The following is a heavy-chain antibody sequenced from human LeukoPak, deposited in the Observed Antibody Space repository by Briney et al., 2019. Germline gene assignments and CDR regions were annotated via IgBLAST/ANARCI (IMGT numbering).Heavy chain of an antibody. J-gene: IGHJ6*03. V-gene: IGHV1-69*06. CDR2: IIPIFGTA. CDR3: ARGRALDCSSTSCYYYYYMDV. D-gene: IGHD2-2*01. Sequence: GASVKVSCKASGGTFSSYAISWVRQAPGQGLEWMGGIIPIFGTANYAQKFQGRVTITADKSTSTAYMELSSLRSEDTAVYYCARGRALDCSSTSCYYYYYMDVWGKGTTVTVSS. CDR1: GGTFSSYA.